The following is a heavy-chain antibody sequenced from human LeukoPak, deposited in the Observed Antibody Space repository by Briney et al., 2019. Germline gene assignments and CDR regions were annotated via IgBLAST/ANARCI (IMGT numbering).Heavy chain of an antibody. CDR3: ARLPAGWGFDP. CDR2: IYYSGST. Sequence: SETLSFTCTVSGGSISSYYWSWIRQPPGKGLEWIGYIYYSGSTNYNPSLKSRVTISVDTSKNQFSLKLSSVTAADTAVYYCARLPAGWGFDPWGQGTLVTVSS. D-gene: IGHD2-15*01. J-gene: IGHJ5*02. V-gene: IGHV4-59*12. CDR1: GGSISSYY.